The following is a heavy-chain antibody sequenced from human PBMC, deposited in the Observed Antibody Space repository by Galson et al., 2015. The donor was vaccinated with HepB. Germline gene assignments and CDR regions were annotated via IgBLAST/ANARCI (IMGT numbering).Heavy chain of an antibody. J-gene: IGHJ4*02. Sequence: SLRLSCAASGFTFSSYGMRWVRQAPGKGLEWVAVISYDGSNKYYADSVKGRFTISRDNSKNTLYLQMNSLRAEDTAVYYCAKLPIAAAGTNGPTFDYWGQGTLVTVSS. CDR1: GFTFSSYG. CDR2: ISYDGSNK. V-gene: IGHV3-30*18. CDR3: AKLPIAAAGTNGPTFDY. D-gene: IGHD6-13*01.